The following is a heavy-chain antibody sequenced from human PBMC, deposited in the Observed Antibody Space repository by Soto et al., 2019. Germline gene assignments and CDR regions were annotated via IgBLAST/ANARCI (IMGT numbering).Heavy chain of an antibody. J-gene: IGHJ6*02. D-gene: IGHD2-2*01. Sequence: QVQLVQSGAEVKKPGSSVKVSCKASGGTFSSYAISWVRQAPGQGLEWMGGIIPISDTTNYAQKFQGRVTITADESTSTAYMELSSLRSEDTAVYYCARSQGSSTSLELYYYYYYGMDVWGQGTTVTFSS. V-gene: IGHV1-69*01. CDR1: GGTFSSYA. CDR3: ARSQGSSTSLELYYYYYYGMDV. CDR2: IIPISDTT.